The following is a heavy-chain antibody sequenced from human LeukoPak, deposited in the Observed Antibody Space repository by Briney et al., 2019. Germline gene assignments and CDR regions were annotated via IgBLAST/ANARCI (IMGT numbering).Heavy chain of an antibody. CDR3: ARLQWGSSLPSFL. Sequence: ASVRVSCKASGYTFTGYYMHWVRQAPGQGLEWMGWINPNSGGTNYAQKFQGRVTMTRDTSISTAYMELSRLRSDDTAVYYCARLQWGSSLPSFLWGQGTLVTVSS. CDR2: INPNSGGT. V-gene: IGHV1-2*02. D-gene: IGHD6-13*01. J-gene: IGHJ4*02. CDR1: GYTFTGYY.